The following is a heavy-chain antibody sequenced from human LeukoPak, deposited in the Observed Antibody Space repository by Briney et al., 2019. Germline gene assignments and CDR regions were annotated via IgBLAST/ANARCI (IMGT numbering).Heavy chain of an antibody. D-gene: IGHD2-2*02. J-gene: IGHJ5*02. CDR1: GYTFTNYG. CDR3: ARLRRYCSSTSCYRLRNWFDP. V-gene: IGHV1-18*01. CDR2: ISAYTGNT. Sequence: GASVKVSCKASGYTFTNYGINWVRQAPAQGLEWMGWISAYTGNTNYVQNLQGRLTMTTDTSTSTAYMELRSLRSDDTAVYYCARLRRYCSSTSCYRLRNWFDPWGQGTLVTVSS.